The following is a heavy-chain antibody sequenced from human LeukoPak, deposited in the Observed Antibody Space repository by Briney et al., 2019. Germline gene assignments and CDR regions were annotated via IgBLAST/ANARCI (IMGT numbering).Heavy chain of an antibody. J-gene: IGHJ6*02. CDR3: ARGDDYGVNYYYYYGMDV. CDR1: GYTLTELS. D-gene: IGHD4-17*01. V-gene: IGHV1-24*01. Sequence: ASVKVSCKVSGYTLTELSMHWVRQAPGKGLEWMGGFDPEDGETIYAQKFQGRVTMTEDTSTDTAYMELSSLRSEDTAVYYCARGDDYGVNYYYYYGMDVWGQGTTVTVSS. CDR2: FDPEDGET.